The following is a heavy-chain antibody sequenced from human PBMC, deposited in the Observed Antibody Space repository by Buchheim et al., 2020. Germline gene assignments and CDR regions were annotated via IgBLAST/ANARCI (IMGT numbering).Heavy chain of an antibody. CDR2: ISYDGSNK. J-gene: IGHJ4*02. Sequence: QVQLVESGGGVVQPGRSLRLSCAASGFTFSSYGMHWVRQAPGKGLEWVAVISYDGSNKYYADSVKGRFTISRDNSKNTLYLQMNSRRAEDTAVYYCAKGGGYYWGQGTL. V-gene: IGHV3-30*18. CDR1: GFTFSSYG. CDR3: AKGGGYY. D-gene: IGHD3-16*01.